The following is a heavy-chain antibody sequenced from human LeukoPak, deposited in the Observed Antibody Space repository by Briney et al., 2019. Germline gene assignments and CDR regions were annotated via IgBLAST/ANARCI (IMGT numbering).Heavy chain of an antibody. D-gene: IGHD4-23*01. V-gene: IGHV3-23*01. CDR2: ISGSGGST. CDR3: AKYVSGGEYGGMWYYYGMDV. J-gene: IGHJ6*02. Sequence: GGSLRLSCAASGFTVNNNYMTWVRQAPGKGLEWVSAISGSGGSTYYADSVKGRFTISRDNSKNTLYLQMNSLRAEDTAVYYCAKYVSGGEYGGMWYYYGMDVWGQGTTVTVSS. CDR1: GFTVNNNY.